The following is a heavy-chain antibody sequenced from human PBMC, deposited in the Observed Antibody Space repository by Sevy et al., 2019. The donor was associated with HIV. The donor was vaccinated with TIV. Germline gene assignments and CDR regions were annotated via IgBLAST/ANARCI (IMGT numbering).Heavy chain of an antibody. Sequence: GGSLRLSYAASGFTFRSYAMSWVRQAPGKGLEWVSTLSGSGSSTYYADLVKGRFTISRDNSKDTLYLQMDSLRAEDAAVYYCAKAITVAVGRYYFDSWGQGTLVTVSS. D-gene: IGHD5-12*01. CDR3: AKAITVAVGRYYFDS. CDR2: LSGSGSST. CDR1: GFTFRSYA. J-gene: IGHJ4*02. V-gene: IGHV3-23*01.